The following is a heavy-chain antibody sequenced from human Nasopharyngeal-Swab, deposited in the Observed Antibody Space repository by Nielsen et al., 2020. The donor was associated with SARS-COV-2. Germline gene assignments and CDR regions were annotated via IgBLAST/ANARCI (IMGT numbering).Heavy chain of an antibody. J-gene: IGHJ6*02. Sequence: SETLSLTCTVSGGSISSSSYYWGWIRQPPGKGLEWIGSIYYSGSTYYKPSLKSRVTISVDTSKNQFSLKLSSVTAADTAVYYCASQKRTGFGGDYVFYYYYAMDVWGQGTTVTVSS. D-gene: IGHD4-17*01. CDR1: GGSISSSSYY. CDR3: ASQKRTGFGGDYVFYYYYAMDV. V-gene: IGHV4-39*01. CDR2: IYYSGST.